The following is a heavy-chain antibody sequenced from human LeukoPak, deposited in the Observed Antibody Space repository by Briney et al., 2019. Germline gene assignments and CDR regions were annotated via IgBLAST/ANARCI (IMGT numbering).Heavy chain of an antibody. Sequence: QPGRSLRLSCAASGFTCDDYAMHWVRQAPGKGLEWISGISWNSGSIGYADSVKGRLTISRDNAKNSLYLQMNSLRAEDTALYYCATGRVGATPPFDYWDQGTLVTVSS. D-gene: IGHD1-26*01. V-gene: IGHV3-9*01. J-gene: IGHJ4*02. CDR3: ATGRVGATPPFDY. CDR1: GFTCDDYA. CDR2: ISWNSGSI.